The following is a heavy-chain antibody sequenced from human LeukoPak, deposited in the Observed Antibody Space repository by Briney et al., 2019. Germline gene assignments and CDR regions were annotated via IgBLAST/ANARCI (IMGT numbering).Heavy chain of an antibody. J-gene: IGHJ4*02. D-gene: IGHD1-26*01. CDR2: INPSSGGT. CDR3: ATIPLEYSGSYSC. V-gene: IGHV1-2*02. Sequence: VASVKVSCKASGYTFTGYYMHWVRQAPGQGLGWMGWINPSSGGTNYAQKFQGRVTMTRDTSISTAYMELSRLRSDDTAVYYCATIPLEYSGSYSCWGQGTLVTVSS. CDR1: GYTFTGYY.